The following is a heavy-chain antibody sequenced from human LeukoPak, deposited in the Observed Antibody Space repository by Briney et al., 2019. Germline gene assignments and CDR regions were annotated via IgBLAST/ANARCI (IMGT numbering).Heavy chain of an antibody. Sequence: PGGSLRLSCAASGFTFSSYSMNWVRQAPGKGLEWVSYISSSSSTIYYADSVKGRFTISRDNSKNTVYLQMNSLRSEDTAVYYCAKDRAFSSGWPLDFWGQGTLVIVSS. J-gene: IGHJ4*02. CDR2: ISSSSSTI. D-gene: IGHD6-19*01. CDR3: AKDRAFSSGWPLDF. CDR1: GFTFSSYS. V-gene: IGHV3-48*01.